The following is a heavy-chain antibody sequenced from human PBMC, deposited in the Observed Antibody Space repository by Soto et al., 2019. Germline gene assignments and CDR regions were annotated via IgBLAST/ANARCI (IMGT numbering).Heavy chain of an antibody. V-gene: IGHV3-74*01. J-gene: IGHJ6*03. Sequence: GGSLRLSCAASGFTFSSYWMHWVRQAPGKGLVWVSRINSDGSSTSYADSVKGRFTISRDNAKNTLYLQMNSLRAEDTAVYYCASEGHYYYMDVWGKGTTVTVSS. CDR2: INSDGSST. CDR1: GFTFSSYW. CDR3: ASEGHYYYMDV.